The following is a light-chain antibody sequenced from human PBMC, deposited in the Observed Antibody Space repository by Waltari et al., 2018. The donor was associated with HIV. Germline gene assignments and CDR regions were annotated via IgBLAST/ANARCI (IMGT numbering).Light chain of an antibody. CDR3: QQYDTLPYS. J-gene: IGKJ2*03. V-gene: IGKV1-33*01. Sequence: DLRMTQSPSSLSASVGDRVTITCQASQDISSYFCWFQQKAGKAPKLLIDDASNLETGVPSRFGGSGYGTDFTLTISSLQPEDIGTYFCQQYDTLPYSFGQGTKLQI. CDR2: DAS. CDR1: QDISSY.